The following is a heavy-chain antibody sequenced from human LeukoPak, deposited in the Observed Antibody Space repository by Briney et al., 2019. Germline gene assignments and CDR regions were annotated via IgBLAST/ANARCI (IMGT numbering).Heavy chain of an antibody. CDR2: IRYYGSRQ. CDR1: GITVTIHG. CDR3: AKGGQYDSDSFFDC. J-gene: IGHJ4*02. D-gene: IGHD3-22*01. V-gene: IGHV3-30*02. Sequence: PGGSLRLSCKASGITVTIHGMFWVRNAPCPGRGRVASIRYYGSRQFYADCVKGRLTISRDNSRNTVDVQMNSLRSEDSALYYCAKGGQYDSDSFFDCRGQGTLVTVSS.